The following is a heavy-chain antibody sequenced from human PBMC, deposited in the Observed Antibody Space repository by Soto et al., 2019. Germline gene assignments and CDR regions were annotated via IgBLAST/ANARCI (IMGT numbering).Heavy chain of an antibody. V-gene: IGHV4-39*01. Sequence: SETLSLTCTVSGVSISSNIYYWDLSRQPPGKGLEWIGNIHYSGSTYYDSSLQSRVTSSIDTSKNQFSLKLSSVTATDTAVYYCASQHYYDSSGYYVVYWGQGTLVTVS. CDR1: GVSISSNIYY. CDR3: ASQHYYDSSGYYVVY. CDR2: IHYSGST. D-gene: IGHD3-22*01. J-gene: IGHJ4*02.